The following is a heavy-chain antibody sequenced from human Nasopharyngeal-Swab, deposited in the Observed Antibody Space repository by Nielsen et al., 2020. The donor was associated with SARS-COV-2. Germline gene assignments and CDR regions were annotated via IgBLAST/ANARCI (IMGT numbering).Heavy chain of an antibody. CDR2: IIPIFGTA. Sequence: SVKVSCKASGGTFSSYAISWVRQAPGQGLEWMGGIIPIFGTANYAQKLQGRVTMTTDTSTSTAYMELRSLRSDDTAVYYCARVIAAAGIDYWGQGTLVTVSS. CDR1: GGTFSSYA. CDR3: ARVIAAAGIDY. J-gene: IGHJ4*02. V-gene: IGHV1-69*05. D-gene: IGHD6-13*01.